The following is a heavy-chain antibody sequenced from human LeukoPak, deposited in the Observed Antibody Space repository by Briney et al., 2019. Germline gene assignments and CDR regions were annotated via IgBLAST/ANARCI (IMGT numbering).Heavy chain of an antibody. CDR3: AKFTRVNLYGDYVRSFYWYFDL. Sequence: QTGGSLRLSCAASGFTFSSYAMSWVRQAPGKGLEWVSAISGSGGSTYYADSVKGRFTISRDNSKNTLYLQMNSLRAEDTAVYYCAKFTRVNLYGDYVRSFYWYFDLWGRGTLVTVSS. D-gene: IGHD4-17*01. CDR1: GFTFSSYA. J-gene: IGHJ2*01. CDR2: ISGSGGST. V-gene: IGHV3-23*01.